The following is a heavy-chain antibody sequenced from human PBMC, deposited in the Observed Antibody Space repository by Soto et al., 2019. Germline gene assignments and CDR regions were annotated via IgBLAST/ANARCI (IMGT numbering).Heavy chain of an antibody. CDR3: VHTSGSGNSACFDY. J-gene: IGHJ4*02. D-gene: IGHD3-10*01. Sequence: ESGPTLVNPTQTLTLTCTFSGFSLSTSRVGVGWIRQPPGKALEWLALIYWDDDKRYSPSLKNRLTITKNTSKNQVVLTMTNADPVDTATYYCVHTSGSGNSACFDYWGQGTLVTVSS. CDR2: IYWDDDK. CDR1: GFSLSTSRVG. V-gene: IGHV2-5*02.